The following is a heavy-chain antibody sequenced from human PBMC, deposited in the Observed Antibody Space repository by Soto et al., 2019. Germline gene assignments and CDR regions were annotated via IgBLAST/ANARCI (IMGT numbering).Heavy chain of an antibody. V-gene: IGHV4-34*01. D-gene: IGHD2-21*01. J-gene: IGHJ3*02. CDR3: ARASLWFPAPDAFDI. Sequence: QVQLQQWGAGLLKPSETLSLTCAVYGGSFSGYYWSWIRQPPGKGLEWIGEINHSGSTNYNPSLKSRVTISVDTSKNQFSLKLSSVTAADTAVYYCARASLWFPAPDAFDIWGQGTMVTVSS. CDR2: INHSGST. CDR1: GGSFSGYY.